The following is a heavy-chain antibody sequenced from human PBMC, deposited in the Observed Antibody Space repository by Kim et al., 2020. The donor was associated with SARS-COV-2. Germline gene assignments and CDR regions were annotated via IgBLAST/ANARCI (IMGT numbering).Heavy chain of an antibody. J-gene: IGHJ5*02. V-gene: IGHV1-69*13. Sequence: SVKVSCKASGGTFSSYAISWVRQAPGQGLEWMGGIIPIFGTANYAQKFQGRVTITADESTSTAYMELSSLRSEDTAVYYCALSFMTTVMNWFDPWGQGTLVTVSS. D-gene: IGHD4-17*01. CDR3: ALSFMTTVMNWFDP. CDR1: GGTFSSYA. CDR2: IIPIFGTA.